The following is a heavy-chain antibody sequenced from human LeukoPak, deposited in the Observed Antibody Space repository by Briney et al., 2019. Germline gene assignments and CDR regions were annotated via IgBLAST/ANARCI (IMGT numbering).Heavy chain of an antibody. CDR3: AREAVPAAIGSYYYYMDV. Sequence: SETLSLTCTVSGGSISSSSYYWGWIRQPPGKGLEWIGSIYYSGSTYYNPSLKSRVTISVDTSKNQFSLKLSSVTAADTAVYYCAREAVPAAIGSYYYYMDVWGKGTTVTVSS. V-gene: IGHV4-39*07. J-gene: IGHJ6*03. CDR2: IYYSGST. D-gene: IGHD2-2*01. CDR1: GGSISSSSYY.